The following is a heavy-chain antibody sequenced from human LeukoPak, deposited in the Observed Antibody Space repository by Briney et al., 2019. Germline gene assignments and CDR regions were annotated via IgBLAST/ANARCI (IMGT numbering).Heavy chain of an antibody. V-gene: IGHV3-23*01. J-gene: IGHJ4*02. CDR2: IGNSDET. Sequence: GGSLRLSCAASGFFFNTNAMSWVRQAPGMGLEWVAAIGNSDETYYADAVKGRFTISRDNSKNTLYLQMNSLRAEDTAVYYCAKDWTDSSVPYYFDYWGQGTLVTVSS. D-gene: IGHD3-22*01. CDR1: GFFFNTNA. CDR3: AKDWTDSSVPYYFDY.